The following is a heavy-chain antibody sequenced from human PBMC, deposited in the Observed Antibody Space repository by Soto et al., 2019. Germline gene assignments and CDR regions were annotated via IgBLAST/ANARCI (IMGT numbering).Heavy chain of an antibody. V-gene: IGHV1-46*03. J-gene: IGHJ5*02. CDR3: ARARGLRGVGANGWFDP. CDR1: GYTFTSYY. D-gene: IGHD3-10*01. Sequence: ASVKVSCKASGYTFTSYYMHWVRQAPGQRLQWMGIINPSGGSTSYTQKFQGRVTMTRDTSTSTVYMELSSLRSEDTAVYYCARARGLRGVGANGWFDPWGQGTLVTVSS. CDR2: INPSGGST.